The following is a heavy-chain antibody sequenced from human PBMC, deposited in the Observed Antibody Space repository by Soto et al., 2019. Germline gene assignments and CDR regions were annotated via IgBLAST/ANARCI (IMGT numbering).Heavy chain of an antibody. Sequence: QITLKESGPTLVKPTQTLTLTCTFSGFSLSTSGVGVGWIRQPPGKALEWLALIYWDDDKRYSPSLKSRLTTTKDTSKNQVVLTMTNMDPVDTATYYCAHKRDGSGSYYKGYGMDVWGQGTTVTVSS. D-gene: IGHD3-10*01. CDR3: AHKRDGSGSYYKGYGMDV. CDR2: IYWDDDK. V-gene: IGHV2-5*02. J-gene: IGHJ6*02. CDR1: GFSLSTSGVG.